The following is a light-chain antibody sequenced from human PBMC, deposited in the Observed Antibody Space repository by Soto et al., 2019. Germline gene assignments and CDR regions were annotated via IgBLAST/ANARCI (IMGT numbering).Light chain of an antibody. CDR2: EVS. J-gene: IGLJ1*01. Sequence: QSALTQPASVSGSPGQSITISCTGTSSDVGGYNYVSWYQQHPGKAPKLMIYEVSNRPSGVSNRFSGSKSGNTASLTISGFLAEDEADYYCSSYTSSSTRVFGTGTKVTVL. CDR3: SSYTSSSTRV. CDR1: SSDVGGYNY. V-gene: IGLV2-14*01.